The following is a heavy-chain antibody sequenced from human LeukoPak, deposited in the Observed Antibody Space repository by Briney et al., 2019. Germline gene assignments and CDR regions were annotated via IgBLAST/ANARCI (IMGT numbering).Heavy chain of an antibody. V-gene: IGHV3-23*01. D-gene: IGHD1-26*01. CDR1: GFTFSSYD. CDR3: ARGIVGALDALDI. Sequence: GGSLRLSCAASGFTFSSYDMNWVRQAPGKGLEWVSGISGTGGGTYYADSVKGRFTISRDNSKNTLYLQMNSLRAEDTAVYYCARGIVGALDALDIWGQGTMVTVSS. J-gene: IGHJ3*02. CDR2: ISGTGGGT.